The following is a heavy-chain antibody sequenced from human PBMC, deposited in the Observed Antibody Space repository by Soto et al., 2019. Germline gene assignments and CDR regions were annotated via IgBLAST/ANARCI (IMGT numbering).Heavy chain of an antibody. Sequence: EVQLVNSGGGLVQPGGSLRLSCAASGFTFSSYGMNWVRQAPGKGLEWVSDISSGTVTTNYADSVKGRFTISRDNAKSSLYLQLNSLRDDDTAVYYCARDEGNAMVRGYDNWGQGTLVTVSS. D-gene: IGHD3-10*01. CDR2: ISSGTVTT. CDR3: ARDEGNAMVRGYDN. V-gene: IGHV3-48*02. CDR1: GFTFSSYG. J-gene: IGHJ4*02.